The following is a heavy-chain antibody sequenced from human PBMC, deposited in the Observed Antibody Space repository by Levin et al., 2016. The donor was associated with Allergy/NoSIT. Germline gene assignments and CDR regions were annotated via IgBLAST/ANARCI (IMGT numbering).Heavy chain of an antibody. V-gene: IGHV3-11*01. CDR3: ARDTAYYDI. CDR2: ISGSGSRI. Sequence: WIRQPPGKGLEWVSYISGSGSRIYYADSVKGRFTISRDNAKNLLYLQMNSLRAEDTAVYYCARDTAYYDIWGQGTMVTVSS. J-gene: IGHJ3*02. D-gene: IGHD1-26*01.